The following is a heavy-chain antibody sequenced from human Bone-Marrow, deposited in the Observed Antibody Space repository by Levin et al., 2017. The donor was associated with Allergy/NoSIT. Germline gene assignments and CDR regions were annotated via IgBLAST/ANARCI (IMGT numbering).Heavy chain of an antibody. V-gene: IGHV3-9*01. CDR1: GFNFDDYA. CDR3: AKDGSPNGSALDDAFDI. Sequence: SLKISCAASGFNFDDYAMHWVRQAPGKGLEWVSGINWNSGSIGYAGSVKGRFTISRDNAENSLFLDMNSLRTEDTALYYCAKDGSPNGSALDDAFDIWGQGTMVTVSP. J-gene: IGHJ3*02. CDR2: INWNSGSI. D-gene: IGHD6-19*01.